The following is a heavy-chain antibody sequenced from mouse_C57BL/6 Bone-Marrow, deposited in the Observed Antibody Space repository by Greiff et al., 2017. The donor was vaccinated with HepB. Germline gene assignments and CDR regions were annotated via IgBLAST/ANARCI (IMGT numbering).Heavy chain of an antibody. J-gene: IGHJ4*01. CDR3: ARDGYSNYYAMDY. CDR1: GFTFSDYY. CDR2: INYDGSST. D-gene: IGHD2-5*01. V-gene: IGHV5-16*01. Sequence: EVQRVESEGGLVQPGSSMKLSCTASGFTFSDYYMAWVRQVPEKGLEWVANINYDGSSTYYLDSLKSRFIISRDNAKNILYLKMSSLKSEDTATYYCARDGYSNYYAMDYWGQGTSVTVSS.